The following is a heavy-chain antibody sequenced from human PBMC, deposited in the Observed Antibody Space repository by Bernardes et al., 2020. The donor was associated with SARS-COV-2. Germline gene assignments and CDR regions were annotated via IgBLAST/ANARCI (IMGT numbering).Heavy chain of an antibody. CDR3: ARNYGGRGGWFDP. V-gene: IGHV3-21*01. CDR2: ISPSSSYI. CDR1: GFTFSSYT. D-gene: IGHD4-17*01. J-gene: IGHJ5*02. Sequence: GGSLRLSCAASGFTFSSYTMNWVRQAPGKGLEWVSSISPSSSYIYYADSLRGRFTTSRDNAKNSLYLQMNRLRAEDTAVYYCARNYGGRGGWFDPWGQGTLVTVSS.